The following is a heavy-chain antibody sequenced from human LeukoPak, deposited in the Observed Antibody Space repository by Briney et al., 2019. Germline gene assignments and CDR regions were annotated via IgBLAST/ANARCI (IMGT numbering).Heavy chain of an antibody. CDR2: ISAYNGNK. V-gene: IGHV1-18*01. Sequence: AASVTVSCKAYGYTFTSYGISWVRQAPRQEIERMGWISAYNGNKNYAKKMQGRVTMTTDTSPSTAYMELRSLRSDDTAVYYCARAVDSVVAFDIWGQGTMVTVSS. D-gene: IGHD2-21*01. J-gene: IGHJ3*02. CDR3: ARAVDSVVAFDI. CDR1: GYTFTSYG.